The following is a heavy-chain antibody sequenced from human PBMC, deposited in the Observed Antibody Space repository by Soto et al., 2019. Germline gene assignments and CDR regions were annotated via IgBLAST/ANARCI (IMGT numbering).Heavy chain of an antibody. J-gene: IGHJ4*02. Sequence: QVQLVQSGAEVKKPGSSVKVSCKASGGTFSSYAISWVRQAPGQGLEWMGGIIPIFGTANYAQKFQGRVTITADKYTSTAYMELSSLRSEDTDVYYCAGIHRYGSGSHFDYWGPGTLVTVSS. V-gene: IGHV1-69*06. CDR1: GGTFSSYA. CDR2: IIPIFGTA. D-gene: IGHD3-10*01. CDR3: AGIHRYGSGSHFDY.